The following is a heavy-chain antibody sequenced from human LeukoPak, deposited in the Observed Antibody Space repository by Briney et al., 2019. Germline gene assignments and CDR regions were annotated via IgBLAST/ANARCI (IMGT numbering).Heavy chain of an antibody. J-gene: IGHJ6*02. Sequence: GASVKVPCKASGYTFTGYYMHWVRQAPGQGLEWMGWINPNSGGTNYAQKFQGRVTMTRDTSISTAYMELSRLRSDDTAVYSCARSHYYYYGMNVWGQGTTVTVSS. V-gene: IGHV1-2*02. CDR3: ARSHYYYYGMNV. CDR1: GYTFTGYY. CDR2: INPNSGGT.